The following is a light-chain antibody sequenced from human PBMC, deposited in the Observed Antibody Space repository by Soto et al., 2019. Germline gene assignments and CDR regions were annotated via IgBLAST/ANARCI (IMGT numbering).Light chain of an antibody. CDR3: HQYDNLPLT. CDR1: HDIRNS. V-gene: IGKV1-33*01. Sequence: IQMTQSPSALSAAIGDRVTITCQASHDIRNSLNWYQQTPGKRPKLLISDASNLDLGVPSKFSGTGFGTDFSFTIITLQPEDIATYYCHQYDNLPLTFGGGTKVDIK. J-gene: IGKJ4*01. CDR2: DAS.